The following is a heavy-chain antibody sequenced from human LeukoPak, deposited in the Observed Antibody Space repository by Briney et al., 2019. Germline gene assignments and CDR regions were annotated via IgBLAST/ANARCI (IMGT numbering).Heavy chain of an antibody. J-gene: IGHJ6*03. D-gene: IGHD4-23*01. CDR2: ITSSSSSI. CDR1: GFTFSSCT. Sequence: PGGSLRLSCEASGFTFSSCTMNWVRQAPGAGLEWVSSITSSSSSIYYADSVKGRITISRDNARNSLYLQMNSLRAEDTAVYYCARDPRLVRTYSDYYYMDVWGKGTTVTVSS. CDR3: ARDPRLVRTYSDYYYMDV. V-gene: IGHV3-21*01.